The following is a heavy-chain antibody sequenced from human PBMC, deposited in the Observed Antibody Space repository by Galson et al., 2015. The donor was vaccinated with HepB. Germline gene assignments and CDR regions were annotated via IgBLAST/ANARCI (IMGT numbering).Heavy chain of an antibody. Sequence: SLRLSCAASGFTFSSYAMHWVRQAPGKGLEYVSAISSNGGSTYYADSVKGRFTISRDNSKNTLYLQMSSLRAEDTAVYYCVESYYGSGSYNFDYWGQGTLVTVSS. V-gene: IGHV3-64D*06. J-gene: IGHJ4*02. D-gene: IGHD3-10*01. CDR1: GFTFSSYA. CDR2: ISSNGGST. CDR3: VESYYGSGSYNFDY.